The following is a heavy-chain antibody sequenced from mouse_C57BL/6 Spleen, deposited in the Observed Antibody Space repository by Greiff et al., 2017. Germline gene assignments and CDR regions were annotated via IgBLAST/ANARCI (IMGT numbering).Heavy chain of an antibody. D-gene: IGHD2-3*01. CDR2: ISYDGSN. CDR1: GYSITSGYY. CDR3: ARDGGLLDAMDY. V-gene: IGHV3-6*01. J-gene: IGHJ4*01. Sequence: EVKLVESGPGLVKPSQSLSLTCSVTGYSITSGYYWNWIRQFPGNKLEWMGYISYDGSNNYNPSLKNRISITRDTSKNQFFLKLNSVTTEDTATXYCARDGGLLDAMDYWGQGTSVTVSS.